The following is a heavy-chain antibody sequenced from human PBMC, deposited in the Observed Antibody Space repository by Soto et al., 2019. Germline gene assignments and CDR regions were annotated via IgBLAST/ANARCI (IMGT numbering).Heavy chain of an antibody. J-gene: IGHJ3*02. CDR1: GFNFITFS. CDR3: VRVANTRDAFDI. CDR2: ISASSSSI. V-gene: IGHV3-21*01. D-gene: IGHD2-21*01. Sequence: DVQLVESGGGLVKPGGSLRRSCAASGFNFITFSMNWVRQAPGKGLEWVSSISASSSSIYYAESVKGRFTVSRDNAKNSLYLQINSLTAEDPAICYCVRVANTRDAFDIWGQGTTVTVSS.